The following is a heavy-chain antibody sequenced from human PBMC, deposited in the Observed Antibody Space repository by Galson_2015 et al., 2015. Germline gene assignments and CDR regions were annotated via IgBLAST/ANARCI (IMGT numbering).Heavy chain of an antibody. Sequence: SETLSLTCAVYGGSFSGYYWSWIRQPPGKGLEWIGEINHSGSTNYNPSLKSRVTISVDTSKNQFSLKLSSVTAADTAVYYCARGDIVVVPAAMGHYSPNKIHYYYYYGMDVWGQGTTVTVSS. CDR3: ARGDIVVVPAAMGHYSPNKIHYYYYYGMDV. CDR1: GGSFSGYY. D-gene: IGHD2-2*01. V-gene: IGHV4-34*01. CDR2: INHSGST. J-gene: IGHJ6*02.